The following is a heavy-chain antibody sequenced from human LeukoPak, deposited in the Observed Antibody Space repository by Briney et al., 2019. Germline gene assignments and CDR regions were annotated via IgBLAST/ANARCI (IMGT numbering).Heavy chain of an antibody. CDR2: INPVDSET. D-gene: IGHD2-2*01. Sequence: GESLKISCKGSGYRFTDHWIAWVRQMPGKGLECMGIINPVDSETRYSPSFQGQVTISVDKSIATASLQWSSLRASDTAMYYCARQGSSTTSWQTIDYWGQGTLVSVSS. CDR3: ARQGSSTTSWQTIDY. V-gene: IGHV5-51*01. CDR1: GYRFTDHW. J-gene: IGHJ4*02.